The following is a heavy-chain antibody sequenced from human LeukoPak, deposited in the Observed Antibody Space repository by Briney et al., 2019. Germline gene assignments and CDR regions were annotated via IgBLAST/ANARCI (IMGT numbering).Heavy chain of an antibody. CDR1: GFTFSSYG. V-gene: IGHV3-30*02. D-gene: IGHD3-3*01. CDR2: IWFDEGDT. CDR3: AKGDRFSPFAY. Sequence: GGSLRLSCAASGFTFSSYGMHWVRHAPGKGLEWVAFIWFDEGDTYYADSVKGRFTISRDISTNTLYLQMNSLRAEDTAVYYRAKGDRFSPFAYWGQGTLFTVSS. J-gene: IGHJ4*02.